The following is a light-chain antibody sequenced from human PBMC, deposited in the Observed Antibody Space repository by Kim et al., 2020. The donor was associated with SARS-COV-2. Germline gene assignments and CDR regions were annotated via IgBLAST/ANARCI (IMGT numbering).Light chain of an antibody. Sequence: SSVRLTCTLDSGHSNYIIAGHQQHPGKAPRYLMKLEGSGISVRGSGVPDRFSGSTSGADRYLTISNLQSEDEADYYCETWDNDTWRFGGGTQLTVL. J-gene: IGLJ3*02. CDR1: SGHSNYI. CDR3: ETWDNDTWR. V-gene: IGLV4-60*03. CDR2: LEGSGIS.